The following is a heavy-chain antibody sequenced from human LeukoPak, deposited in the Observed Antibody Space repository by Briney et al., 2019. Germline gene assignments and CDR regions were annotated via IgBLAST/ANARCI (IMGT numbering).Heavy chain of an antibody. Sequence: SETLSLTCTVSGASINSGAYSWGWIRQPPGKGLEWIALIYYTGSTFYSPSLRSRATMSVDTSNNQFSLKLTSVTAADAAMYYCVSQEASVDYYDSWGQGTLVTVSS. V-gene: IGHV4-39*01. CDR3: VSQEASVDYYDS. D-gene: IGHD2-21*01. J-gene: IGHJ4*02. CDR2: IYYTGST. CDR1: GASINSGAYS.